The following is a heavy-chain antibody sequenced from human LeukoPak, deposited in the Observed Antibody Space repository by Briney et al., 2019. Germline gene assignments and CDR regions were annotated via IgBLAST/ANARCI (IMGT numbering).Heavy chain of an antibody. CDR3: SRQQPEYEILTGYPLYYFDY. V-gene: IGHV4-59*01. CDR1: GGSISSYY. J-gene: IGHJ4*02. Sequence: SEALSLTCTVAGGSISSYYWSLIRQPPGKRLDWIGYIYYSGSTNYNPSLKIRVTISVDTSKNQFSLKLSSVTAADTAVYFFSRQQPEYEILTGYPLYYFDYWGQGTLVTVSS. D-gene: IGHD3-9*01. CDR2: IYYSGST.